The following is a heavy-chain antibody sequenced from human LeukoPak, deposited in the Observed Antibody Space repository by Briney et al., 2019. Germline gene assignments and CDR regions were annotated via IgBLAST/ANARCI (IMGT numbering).Heavy chain of an antibody. D-gene: IGHD6-13*01. CDR2: MTYDGSNK. CDR1: GSPFGSYV. Sequence: GGSLNPPCEAPGSPFGSYVLNWFGQAQARGRDWGEVMTYDGSNKYYADSVKGRFTISRDNSKNTLYLQMNSLRAEDTAVFYCAKDLAAAGIGEPLWGQGTLVTVSS. V-gene: IGHV3-30-3*01. J-gene: IGHJ4*02. CDR3: AKDLAAAGIGEPL.